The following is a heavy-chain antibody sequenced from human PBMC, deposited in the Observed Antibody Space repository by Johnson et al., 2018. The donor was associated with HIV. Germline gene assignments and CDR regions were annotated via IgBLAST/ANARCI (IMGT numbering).Heavy chain of an antibody. CDR3: ARACRDGYTCDVYDI. J-gene: IGHJ3*02. CDR1: GLTVSSYY. D-gene: IGHD5-24*01. CDR2: INSGGST. Sequence: ASGLTVSSYYMTWVRQGPGKGLEWVSVINSGGSTYYADSVKGRFIMSRDNPKNTLYLQMNSLRAEDTAIYYCARACRDGYTCDVYDIWGQGTMVTVSS. V-gene: IGHV3-66*01.